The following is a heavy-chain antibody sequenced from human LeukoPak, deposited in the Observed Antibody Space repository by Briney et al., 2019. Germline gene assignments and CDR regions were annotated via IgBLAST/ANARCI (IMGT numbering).Heavy chain of an antibody. Sequence: GGSLRLSCAASGFTFSSYSMDWVRQAPGKGLEGVSSISSSSSYIYYADSVKGRFTISRDNAKTSLYLQMNSLRAEDTAVYCCARGDIVVVPAAMVSSQNYYYYYMDVWGKGTTVTVSS. CDR1: GFTFSSYS. CDR2: ISSSSSYI. D-gene: IGHD2-2*01. J-gene: IGHJ6*03. V-gene: IGHV3-21*01. CDR3: ARGDIVVVPAAMVSSQNYYYYYMDV.